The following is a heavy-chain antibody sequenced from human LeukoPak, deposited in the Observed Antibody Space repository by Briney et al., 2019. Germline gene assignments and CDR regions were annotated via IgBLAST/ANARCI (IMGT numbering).Heavy chain of an antibody. CDR1: GSSFSNYY. CDR2: IFYSGNT. V-gene: IGHV4-59*08. Sequence: SETLSLTCTVSGSSFSNYYWSWIRQPPGKGLEWIGDIFYSGNTNYNPSLKSRVTMSVDTSKTQFSLKLSSVTAADTAVYYCARLKRPAAGTGWFDPWGQGTLVTVSS. D-gene: IGHD6-13*01. CDR3: ARLKRPAAGTGWFDP. J-gene: IGHJ5*02.